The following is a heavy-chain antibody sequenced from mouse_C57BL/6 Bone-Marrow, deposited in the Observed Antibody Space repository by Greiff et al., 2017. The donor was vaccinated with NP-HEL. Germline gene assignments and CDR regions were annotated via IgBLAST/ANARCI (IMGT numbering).Heavy chain of an antibody. D-gene: IGHD1-1*01. CDR1: GYSITSGYY. V-gene: IGHV3-6*01. Sequence: EVKLMESGPGLVKPSQSLSLTCSVTGYSITSGYYWNWIRQFPGNKLEWMGYISYDGSNNYNPSLKNRISITRDTSKNQFFLKLNSVTTEDTATYYCARDPYYYGSFDYWGQGTTLTVSS. J-gene: IGHJ2*01. CDR3: ARDPYYYGSFDY. CDR2: ISYDGSN.